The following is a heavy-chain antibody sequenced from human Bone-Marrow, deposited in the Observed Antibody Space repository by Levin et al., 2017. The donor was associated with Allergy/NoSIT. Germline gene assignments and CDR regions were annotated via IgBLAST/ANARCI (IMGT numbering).Heavy chain of an antibody. CDR3: ARGRYLTAPPDY. CDR1: DDSVGGSSDY. CDR2: IFYTGSS. J-gene: IGHJ4*02. Sequence: SETLSLTCTVSDDSVGGSSDYWSWIRQAPGKGLEWIGSIFYTGSSYYNPSLKSRVSISVDTSNNHFSLRLTSVTAADTAVYYCARGRYLTAPPDYWGQGTPVAVSS. D-gene: IGHD2-2*01. V-gene: IGHV4-39*07.